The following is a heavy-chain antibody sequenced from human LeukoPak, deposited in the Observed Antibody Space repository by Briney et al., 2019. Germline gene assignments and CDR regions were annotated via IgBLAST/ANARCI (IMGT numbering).Heavy chain of an antibody. D-gene: IGHD3-9*01. CDR1: GFTFRSYA. J-gene: IGHJ4*02. V-gene: IGHV3-23*01. Sequence: PGGSLRLSCAASGFTFRSYAMSWAGHAPGEGREWVASIIVRGGSTYYPDSVKGRFTITRANSKNTLYVQMNSLRAEDTAVYYCAKDQLRYFDWLSQLDYWGQGTLVTVSS. CDR3: AKDQLRYFDWLSQLDY. CDR2: IIVRGGST.